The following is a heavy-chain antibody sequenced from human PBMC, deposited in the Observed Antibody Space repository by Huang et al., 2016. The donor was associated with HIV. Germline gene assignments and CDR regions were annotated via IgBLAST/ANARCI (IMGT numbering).Heavy chain of an antibody. V-gene: IGHV1-46*03. CDR1: GYTFTNFY. D-gene: IGHD1-1*01. CDR2: INPRSVST. Sequence: QVQLVQSGAEVKKSGASVKILCKASGYTFTNFYIHGVRQAPGQVLEGMGIINPRSVSTSYAQKFQGRLTLTADTSTSTDHMELNSQRSEDTATYFCTRGSKIQLWEFMDYWGPGTLVAVSS. CDR3: TRGSKIQLWEFMDY. J-gene: IGHJ1*01.